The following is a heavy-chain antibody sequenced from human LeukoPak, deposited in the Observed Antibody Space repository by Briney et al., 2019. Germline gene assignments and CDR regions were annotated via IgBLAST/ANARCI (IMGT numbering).Heavy chain of an antibody. D-gene: IGHD6-6*01. CDR3: ARVSSSSSLGIDY. V-gene: IGHV4-39*07. Sequence: PSETLSLTCTVSGGSISSSSYYWGWIRQPPGKGLEWIGSIYYSGSTCYNPSLKSRVTISVDTSKNQFSLKLSSVTAADTAVYYCARVSSSSSLGIDYRGQGTLVTVSS. J-gene: IGHJ4*02. CDR2: IYYSGST. CDR1: GGSISSSSYY.